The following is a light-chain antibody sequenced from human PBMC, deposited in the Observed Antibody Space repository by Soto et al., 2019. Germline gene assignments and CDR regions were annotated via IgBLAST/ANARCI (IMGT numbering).Light chain of an antibody. CDR1: QSVSNSY. J-gene: IGKJ1*01. CDR2: GAS. V-gene: IGKV3-20*01. Sequence: EIVLTQSPGTLSLSLGERATLSCRASQSVSNSYLAWYQQKPGQAPRLLIYGASSRATGIPDRFRGSGSGTDFTLTISRLEPEDFAVYYCQQYGGPPWTFGQGTKVEIK. CDR3: QQYGGPPWT.